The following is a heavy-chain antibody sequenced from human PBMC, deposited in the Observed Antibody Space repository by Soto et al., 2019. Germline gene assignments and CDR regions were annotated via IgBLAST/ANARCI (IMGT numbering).Heavy chain of an antibody. D-gene: IGHD6-19*01. CDR2: INHSGGT. Sequence: SETLSLTCAVYGGSFSAYYWSWIRQPPGKGLEWIGEINHSGGTSYNPSLKSRVTISVDTSKSQFYLKLTSVTAADRAVYYCARVIVDTVASSSFYQYWRQGPPITV. CDR3: ARVIVDTVASSSFYQY. V-gene: IGHV4-34*01. J-gene: IGHJ4*02. CDR1: GGSFSAYY.